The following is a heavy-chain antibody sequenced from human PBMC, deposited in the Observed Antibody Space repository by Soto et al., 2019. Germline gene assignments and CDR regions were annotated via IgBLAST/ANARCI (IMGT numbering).Heavy chain of an antibody. V-gene: IGHV3-53*01. CDR3: GRNPFGVSSDGVVV. J-gene: IGHJ4*02. D-gene: IGHD3-3*01. CDR2: LYSTNVA. Sequence: PGWSLRLSCAASEFPVTTNYLTLVRQAPGKGLEWVSLLYSTNVAHYADSVRGRFTISRDISKNMFYLEMNSLRAEDTAVYYCGRNPFGVSSDGVVVWGEGTLVTVS. CDR1: EFPVTTNY.